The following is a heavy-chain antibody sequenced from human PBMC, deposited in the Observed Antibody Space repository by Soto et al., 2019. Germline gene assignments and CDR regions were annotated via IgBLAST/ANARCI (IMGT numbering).Heavy chain of an antibody. CDR1: GYTFTSYG. CDR2: ISAYNGNT. Sequence: QVPLVQSGAEVKKPGASVKVSCQASGYTFTSYGITWVRQAPGQGLEWMGWISAYNGNTNYAQKLQGRVTMTTDTSPRTAYIELRSLRFDDTAVYYCARVVCGILTGYPPRPDCWGQGTLVTVSS. CDR3: ARVVCGILTGYPPRPDC. J-gene: IGHJ4*02. V-gene: IGHV1-18*01. D-gene: IGHD3-9*01.